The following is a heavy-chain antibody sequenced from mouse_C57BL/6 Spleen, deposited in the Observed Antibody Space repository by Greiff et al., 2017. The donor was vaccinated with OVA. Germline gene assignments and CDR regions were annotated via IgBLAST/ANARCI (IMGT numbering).Heavy chain of an antibody. V-gene: IGHV5-6*02. Sequence: EVKLVESGGDLVKPGGSLKLSCAASGFTFSSYGMSWVRQTPDKRLEWVATISSGGSYTYYPDSVKGRFTISRDNAKNTLYLRMSSLKSEDTAMYYCARREVTEDFDYWGQGTTLTVSS. CDR1: GFTFSSYG. CDR3: ARREVTEDFDY. J-gene: IGHJ2*01. CDR2: ISSGGSYT. D-gene: IGHD2-2*01.